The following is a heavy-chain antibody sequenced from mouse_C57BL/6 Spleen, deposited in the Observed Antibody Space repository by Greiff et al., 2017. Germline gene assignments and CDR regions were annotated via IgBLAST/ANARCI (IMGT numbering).Heavy chain of an antibody. D-gene: IGHD2-3*01. V-gene: IGHV1-82*01. CDR1: GYAFSSSW. CDR2: IYPGDGDT. Sequence: VQLQQSGPELVKPGASVKISCKASGYAFSSSWMNWVKQRPGKGLEWIGRIYPGDGDTNYNGKFKGKATRTADKSSSTAYMQLSSLTSEDSAVYFCAREGDGYSWYFDVWGTGATVTVSS. CDR3: AREGDGYSWYFDV. J-gene: IGHJ1*03.